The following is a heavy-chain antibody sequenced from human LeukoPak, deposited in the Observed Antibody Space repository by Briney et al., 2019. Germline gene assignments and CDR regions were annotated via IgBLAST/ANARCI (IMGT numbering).Heavy chain of an antibody. CDR2: IYPGDSDT. V-gene: IGHV5-51*01. D-gene: IGHD6-13*01. Sequence: GESLKISCKGSGYSFTSYWIGWVRQMPGKGREWLGIIYPGDSDTRYSPSFQGQVTISADKSISTAYLQWSSLKASDTAMYYCARRVTGYSSSWYIDYWGQGTLVTVSS. CDR1: GYSFTSYW. CDR3: ARRVTGYSSSWYIDY. J-gene: IGHJ4*02.